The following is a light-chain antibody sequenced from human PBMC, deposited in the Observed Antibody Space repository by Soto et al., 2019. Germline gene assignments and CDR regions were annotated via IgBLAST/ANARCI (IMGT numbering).Light chain of an antibody. CDR2: EVS. Sequence: QSAPTRPGSVSGSPGQSITISCTGTSSYVGGYKYVSWYQQHPGKAPKLMIYEVSNRPSGVSNRFSGSKSGNTASLTISGVQAEDEADYCYNSYTHSNTYVAGSDNKVTDL. J-gene: IGLJ1*01. CDR3: NSYTHSNTYV. V-gene: IGLV2-14*01. CDR1: SSYVGGYKY.